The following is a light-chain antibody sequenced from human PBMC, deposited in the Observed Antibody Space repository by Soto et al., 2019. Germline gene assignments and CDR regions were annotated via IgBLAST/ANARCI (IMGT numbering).Light chain of an antibody. CDR2: QVT. J-gene: IGLJ1*01. CDR1: SSDIGGYYY. Sequence: SALTQPAPVSGSPGQSITISCTGTSSDIGGYYYVSWYQHHPGKAPKLIIYQVTNRPSGVSHRFSGSKSGNTASLTISGLQAEDEADYYCTSYSSSSTFYVFGTGTKVTVL. V-gene: IGLV2-14*01. CDR3: TSYSSSSTFYV.